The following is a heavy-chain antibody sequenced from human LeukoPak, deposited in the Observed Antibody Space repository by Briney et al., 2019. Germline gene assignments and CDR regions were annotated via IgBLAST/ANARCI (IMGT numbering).Heavy chain of an antibody. CDR1: GFTFSSYA. CDR3: ANEREEGIELHNWFDP. J-gene: IGHJ5*02. D-gene: IGHD1-26*01. Sequence: GGSLRLSCAASGFTFSSYAMSWVRQAPGKGLEWVSAISGSAHNRYYADSVKGRFTISRDNSKSTLDLQMSSLRADDTAIYYCANEREEGIELHNWFDPWGQGTLVTVSS. CDR2: ISGSAHNR. V-gene: IGHV3-23*01.